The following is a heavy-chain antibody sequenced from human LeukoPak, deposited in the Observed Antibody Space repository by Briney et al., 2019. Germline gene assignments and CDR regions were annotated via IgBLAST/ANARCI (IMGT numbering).Heavy chain of an antibody. Sequence: GGSLRLSCAASGFTFGRHAMNWVRQAPGKGLEWVSAIRFSGESTYYADSVKGRFTISRDNSKNTLYLQMDSLRAEDTTVYYCAKDVGTSGNYSPSDYWGQGTLVTVSS. D-gene: IGHD3-10*01. CDR1: GFTFGRHA. J-gene: IGHJ4*02. V-gene: IGHV3-23*01. CDR2: IRFSGEST. CDR3: AKDVGTSGNYSPSDY.